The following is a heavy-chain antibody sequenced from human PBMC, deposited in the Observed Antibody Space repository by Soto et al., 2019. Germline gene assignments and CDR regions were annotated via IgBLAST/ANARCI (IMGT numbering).Heavy chain of an antibody. CDR2: IYYTGNT. CDR3: ARDTGGRCEVEY. D-gene: IGHD2-8*02. Sequence: QVQLQESGPGLVKPSQTLSLTCTVSGDSISSGDYYWSWIRQPPGKGLEWIGYIYYTGNTYYNPSLQSRVTIPVDTSNNHFSLKVNSVTSADTAVYDCARDTGGRCEVEYWGQGTLVTVSS. V-gene: IGHV4-30-4*01. CDR1: GDSISSGDYY. J-gene: IGHJ4*02.